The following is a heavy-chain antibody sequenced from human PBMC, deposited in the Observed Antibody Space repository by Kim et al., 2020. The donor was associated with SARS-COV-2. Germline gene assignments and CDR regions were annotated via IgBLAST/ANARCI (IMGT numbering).Heavy chain of an antibody. CDR1: GFTFSDYY. J-gene: IGHJ4*02. CDR2: ISSSGSTI. D-gene: IGHD3-9*01. V-gene: IGHV3-11*01. Sequence: GGSLRLSCTASGFTFSDYYMSWIRQAPGKGLEWVSYISSSGSTIYYADSVKGRFTISRDNAKNSLYLQMNSLRAEDTAVYYCARDRGLRYFDWFLLWGQGTLVTVSS. CDR3: ARDRGLRYFDWFLL.